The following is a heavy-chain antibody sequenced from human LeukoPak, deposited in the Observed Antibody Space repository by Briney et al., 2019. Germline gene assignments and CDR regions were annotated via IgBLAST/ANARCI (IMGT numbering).Heavy chain of an antibody. J-gene: IGHJ4*02. CDR2: INPNSGGT. CDR3: ARFTVIPVAGTRHYYFDY. Sequence: ASVKVSCKASGYTFTGYYMHWGRPAPGQGREWMGWINPNSGGTNYAQKFQGRLTMTRDTSISTAYMELSRLSSDHTAVYYCARFTVIPVAGTRHYYFDYWGQGPLVPVSS. V-gene: IGHV1-2*02. CDR1: GYTFTGYY. D-gene: IGHD6-19*01.